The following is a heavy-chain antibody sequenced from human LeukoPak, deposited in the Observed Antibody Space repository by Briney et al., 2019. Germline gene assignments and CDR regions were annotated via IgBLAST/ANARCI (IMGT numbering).Heavy chain of an antibody. CDR3: AKDGDIVVVPAATSHLDY. CDR1: GFTFSSYA. CDR2: ISGSGGST. V-gene: IGHV3-23*01. J-gene: IGHJ4*02. D-gene: IGHD2-2*01. Sequence: PGGSLRLSCAASGFTFSSYAMSWVRQAPGKGVEWVSAISGSGGSTYYADSVKGRFTISRDNSKNTLYLQMNSLRAEDTAVYYCAKDGDIVVVPAATSHLDYWGQGTLVTVSS.